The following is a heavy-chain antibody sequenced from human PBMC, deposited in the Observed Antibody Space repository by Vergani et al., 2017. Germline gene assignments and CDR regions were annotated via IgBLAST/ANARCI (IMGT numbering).Heavy chain of an antibody. J-gene: IGHJ6*02. CDR3: ARVNTETNGHLYYYYDMDV. CDR1: GGSFTSYH. Sequence: QVQLQQWGGGLLKPSETLSLTCVVNGGSFTSYHWTWIRQSPGEGLEWVGHIDHTGRPDYNPSLKSRLTMSVDKSRNQFSLTLNSVTATDTAIYFCARVNTETNGHLYYYYDMDVWGQGTAVTVS. V-gene: IGHV4-34*01. CDR2: IDHTGRP. D-gene: IGHD4-11*01.